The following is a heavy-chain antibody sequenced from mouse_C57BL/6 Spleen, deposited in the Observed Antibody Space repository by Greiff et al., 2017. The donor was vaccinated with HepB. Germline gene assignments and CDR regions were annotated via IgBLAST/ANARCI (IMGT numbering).Heavy chain of an antibody. CDR2: IDPSDSYT. D-gene: IGHD1-3*01. CDR3: ARSTNGDY. J-gene: IGHJ2*01. V-gene: IGHV1-59*01. CDR1: GYTFTSYW. Sequence: VQLQQPGAELVRPGTSVKLSCKASGYTFTSYWVHWVKQRPGQGLEWIGVIDPSDSYTNYNQKFKGKATLTVDTSTSTAYMQLSSLTSEDSAVYYCARSTNGDYWGQGTTLTVSS.